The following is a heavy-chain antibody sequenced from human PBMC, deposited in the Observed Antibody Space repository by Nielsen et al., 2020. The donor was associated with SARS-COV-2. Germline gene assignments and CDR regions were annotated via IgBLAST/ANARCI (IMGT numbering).Heavy chain of an antibody. CDR1: GGSISRYY. J-gene: IGHJ6*02. D-gene: IGHD2-15*01. CDR2: IYYSGST. Sequence: GSLRLSCTVSGGSISRYYWTWIRQSPGNGLEWIGYIYYSGSTNYNPSLKSRVTISVDTSKNQFSLKLSSVTAADTAVYYCARAWGDCSGGSCYSGDYYYYGMDVWGQGTTVTVSS. V-gene: IGHV4-59*01. CDR3: ARAWGDCSGGSCYSGDYYYYGMDV.